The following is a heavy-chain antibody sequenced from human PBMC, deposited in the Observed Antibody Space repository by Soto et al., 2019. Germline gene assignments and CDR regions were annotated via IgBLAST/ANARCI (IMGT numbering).Heavy chain of an antibody. CDR2: ISAYNGNT. D-gene: IGHD2-2*02. CDR3: ARDAPAYQLLYGADYYGMDF. CDR1: GYTFTSYG. Sequence: QVQLVQSGAEVKKPGASVKVYCQASGYTFTSYGISWVRQAPGQGLEWLGWISAYNGNTNYAQKLQGRVTMTTDTSTSTAYMELRSLRSDDTAVYYCARDAPAYQLLYGADYYGMDFWGQVTTVTVS. J-gene: IGHJ6*02. V-gene: IGHV1-18*04.